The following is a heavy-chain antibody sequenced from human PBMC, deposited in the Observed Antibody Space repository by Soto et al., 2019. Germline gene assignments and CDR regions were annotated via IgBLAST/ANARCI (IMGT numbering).Heavy chain of an antibody. CDR2: IYPGDSDT. CDR3: ARGLLCFGETAMGGYGMDV. Sequence: EVQLVQSGAEVKKPGESLKISCKGSGYSFTSYWIGWVRQMPGKGLEWMGIIYPGDSDTRYSPSFQGQVTISADKSISTVYLQWSSLKASDTAMYYWARGLLCFGETAMGGYGMDVWGQGTTVTVSS. D-gene: IGHD3-10*01. CDR1: GYSFTSYW. V-gene: IGHV5-51*01. J-gene: IGHJ6*02.